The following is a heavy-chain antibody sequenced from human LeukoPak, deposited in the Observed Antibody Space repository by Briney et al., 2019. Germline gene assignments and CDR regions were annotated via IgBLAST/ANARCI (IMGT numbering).Heavy chain of an antibody. CDR2: MNPNSGNT. D-gene: IGHD3-10*01. Sequence: EASVKVSCKASGYTFTSYDINWVRQATGQGLEWMGWMNPNSGNTGYAQKFQGRVTMTRNTSISTAYMELSSLRSEDTAVYYCARAESYYYGSGFDPWGQGTLVTVSS. CDR3: ARAESYYYGSGFDP. CDR1: GYTFTSYD. V-gene: IGHV1-8*01. J-gene: IGHJ5*02.